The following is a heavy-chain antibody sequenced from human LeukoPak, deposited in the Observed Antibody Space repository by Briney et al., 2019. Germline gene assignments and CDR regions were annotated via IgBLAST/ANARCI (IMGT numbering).Heavy chain of an antibody. D-gene: IGHD4-17*01. J-gene: IGHJ4*02. CDR2: IYTSGST. CDR1: GGSFSGYY. V-gene: IGHV4-59*10. CDR3: ARSYGDYEMDYFDY. Sequence: PSETLSLTCAVYGGSFSGYYWSWIRQPAGKGLEWIGRIYTSGSTNYNPSLKSRVTMSVDTSKNQFSLKLSSVTAADTAVYYCARSYGDYEMDYFDYWGQGTLVTVSS.